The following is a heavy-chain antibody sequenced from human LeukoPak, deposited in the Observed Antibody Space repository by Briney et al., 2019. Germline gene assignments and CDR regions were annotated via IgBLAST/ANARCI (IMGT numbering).Heavy chain of an antibody. V-gene: IGHV4-30-2*01. CDR2: IYHSGST. D-gene: IGHD4-17*01. CDR1: GGSISSGGYS. J-gene: IGHJ3*02. CDR3: ARDDDGDYVGAFDI. Sequence: SETLSLTCAVSGGSISSGGYSWSWIRQPPGKGLEWIGYIYHSGSTYYNPSLKSRVTISVDRSKNQFSLKLSSVTAADTAVYCCARDDDGDYVGAFDIWGQGTMVTVSS.